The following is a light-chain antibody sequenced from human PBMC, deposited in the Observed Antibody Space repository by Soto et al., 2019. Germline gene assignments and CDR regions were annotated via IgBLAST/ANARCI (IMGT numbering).Light chain of an antibody. V-gene: IGLV1-40*01. CDR2: GNT. CDR3: QSYDTRLSGYV. J-gene: IGLJ1*01. Sequence: QSVWTQPPSVSGAPGQRVTISCTGSSSNIGAGYDVHWYQHLPGTAPKLLIYGNTNRPSGVPDRFSGSRSGTTASLAITGLRPDDEADYYCQSYDTRLSGYVFATGTKLTVL. CDR1: SSNIGAGYD.